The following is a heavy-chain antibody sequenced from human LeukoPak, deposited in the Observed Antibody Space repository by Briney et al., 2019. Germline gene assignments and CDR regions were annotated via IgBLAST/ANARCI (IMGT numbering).Heavy chain of an antibody. Sequence: GGSLRLSCAASGFTFSSYATSWVRQAPGKGLEWVSAISGSGGSTYYADSVKGRFTISRDNSKNTLYLQMNSLRAEDTAVYYCAKVPKVVVVITDYFDYWGQGTLVTVSS. D-gene: IGHD3-22*01. CDR2: ISGSGGST. J-gene: IGHJ4*02. CDR3: AKVPKVVVVITDYFDY. CDR1: GFTFSSYA. V-gene: IGHV3-23*01.